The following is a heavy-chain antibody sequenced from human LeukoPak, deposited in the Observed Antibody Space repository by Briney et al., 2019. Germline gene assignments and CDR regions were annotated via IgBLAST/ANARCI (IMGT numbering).Heavy chain of an antibody. CDR2: IIPIFGTA. Sequence: ASVKVSCKASGGTFSSYAISWVRQAPGQGLEWMGGIIPIFGTANYAQRFQGRVTITADESTSTAYMELSSLRSEDTAVYYCARAGMARINWFDPWGQGTLVTVSS. CDR1: GGTFSSYA. V-gene: IGHV1-69*13. J-gene: IGHJ5*02. CDR3: ARAGMARINWFDP. D-gene: IGHD1-14*01.